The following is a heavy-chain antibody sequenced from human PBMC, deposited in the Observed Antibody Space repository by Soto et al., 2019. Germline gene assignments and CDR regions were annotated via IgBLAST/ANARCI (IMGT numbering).Heavy chain of an antibody. CDR1: GATFNDYT. V-gene: IGHV1-69*08. J-gene: IGHJ6*03. CDR3: ASGKSQMTQDRMGFYYYMDV. Sequence: QVPLVQSGAEVKKPGSSVRISCAASGATFNDYTFTWVRRAPGPGLEWMGRVIPLLDASHYAEKFQDRVTITADRSTSTVYRELRGLKAEDAAIYYCASGKSQMTQDRMGFYYYMDVWGKGTTVTVSS. D-gene: IGHD2-15*01. CDR2: VIPLLDAS.